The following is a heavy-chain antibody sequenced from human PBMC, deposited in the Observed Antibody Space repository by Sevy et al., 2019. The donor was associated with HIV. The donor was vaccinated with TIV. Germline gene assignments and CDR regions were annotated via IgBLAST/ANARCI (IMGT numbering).Heavy chain of an antibody. J-gene: IGHJ6*02. CDR3: TKDRGRKSRDGYNFYYYYGMDV. CDR2: IKSKTDGGTT. D-gene: IGHD5-12*01. V-gene: IGHV3-15*01. CDR1: GFTFSNAW. Sequence: GGSLRLSCAASGFTFSNAWMSWVRQAPGKGLEWVGRIKSKTDGGTTDYAAPVKGRFTISRDDSKNTLYLQMNSLKTEDTAVYYCTKDRGRKSRDGYNFYYYYGMDVWGQGTTVTVSS.